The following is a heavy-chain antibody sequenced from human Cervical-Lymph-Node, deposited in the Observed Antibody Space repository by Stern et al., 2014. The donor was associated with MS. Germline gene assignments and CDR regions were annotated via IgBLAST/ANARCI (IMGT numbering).Heavy chain of an antibody. CDR1: GFTFRSDW. D-gene: IGHD4/OR15-4a*01. J-gene: IGHJ6*02. V-gene: IGHV3-74*01. CDR3: ARDPSDYVVFKYYGMDV. Sequence: VQLVESGGGLVLPGGSLRLSCAASGFTFRSDWMHWVRQAPGKGLVWVSRIKRDGSRTDYADSVKGRFAISRDNAKNTLYLQMNSLRAEDTAVYYCARDPSDYVVFKYYGMDVWGQGTTVTVSS. CDR2: IKRDGSRT.